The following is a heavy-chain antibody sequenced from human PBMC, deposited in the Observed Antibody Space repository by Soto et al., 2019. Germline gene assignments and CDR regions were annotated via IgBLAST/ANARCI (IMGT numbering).Heavy chain of an antibody. CDR1: GGSISSGDYY. CDR2: IYYSGST. J-gene: IGHJ3*02. Sequence: SETLCLTCTVSGGSISSGDYYWSWIRQPPGKGLEWIGYIYYSGSTYYNPSLKSRVTISVDTSKNQFSLKLSSVTAADTAVYYCARGLRYFDWVDAFDIWGQGTMVTVSS. V-gene: IGHV4-30-4*01. CDR3: ARGLRYFDWVDAFDI. D-gene: IGHD3-9*01.